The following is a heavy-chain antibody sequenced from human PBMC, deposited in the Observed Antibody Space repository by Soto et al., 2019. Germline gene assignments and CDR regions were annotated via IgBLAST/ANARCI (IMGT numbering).Heavy chain of an antibody. CDR2: ISGSGGST. V-gene: IGHV3-23*01. CDR1: GFTFSSYA. J-gene: IGHJ4*02. D-gene: IGHD3-22*01. Sequence: GGSLRLSCAASGFTFSSYAMSWVRQAPGKGLEWVSAISGSGGSTYYADSVNGRFTISRDKSKNTLYLQMNSLRAEDTAVYYCAKDHASYDSSEVPSYDYWGQGTLVTLSS. CDR3: AKDHASYDSSEVPSYDY.